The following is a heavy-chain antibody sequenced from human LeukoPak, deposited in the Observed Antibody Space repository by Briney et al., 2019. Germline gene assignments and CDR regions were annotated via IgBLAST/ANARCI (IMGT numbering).Heavy chain of an antibody. CDR2: ISYDGSNK. CDR1: GFTFSSYG. D-gene: IGHD1-1*01. J-gene: IGHJ3*02. CDR3: AKEVQVERRKDGFDI. V-gene: IGHV3-30*18. Sequence: GGSLRLSCAASGFTFSSYGMHWVRQAPGKGLEWVAVISYDGSNKYYADSVKGRFTISRDNSKNTLYLQMNSLRAEDTAVYYCAKEVQVERRKDGFDIWGQGTMVTVSS.